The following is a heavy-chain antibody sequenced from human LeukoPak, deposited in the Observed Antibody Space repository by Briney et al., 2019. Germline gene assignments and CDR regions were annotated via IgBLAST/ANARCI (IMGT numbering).Heavy chain of an antibody. CDR1: GFTFSSYW. CDR3: ARGESGGYCTNGVCYTAWWFDP. J-gene: IGHJ5*02. CDR2: INSDGSST. V-gene: IGHV3-74*01. Sequence: QPGGSLRLSCAASGFTFSSYWMHWVRQAPGKGLVWVSRINSDGSSTSYADSVKGRFTISRDNAKNTLHLQMNSLRAEDTAVYYCARGESGGYCTNGVCYTAWWFDPWGQGTLVTVSS. D-gene: IGHD2-8*01.